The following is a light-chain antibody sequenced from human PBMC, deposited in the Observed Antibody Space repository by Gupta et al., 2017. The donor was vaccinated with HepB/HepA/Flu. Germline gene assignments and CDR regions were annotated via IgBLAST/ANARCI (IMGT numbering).Light chain of an antibody. CDR2: EVS. Sequence: QSALTQPPSVSGSPGQSVTISCTGTSSDVGSYNRVSWYQQPPGTAPKLMIYEVSNRPSGVPDRFSGSKSGNTASLTXSXLQAEDXADYYCSSYTSSSTLVFGGGTKLTVL. V-gene: IGLV2-18*02. CDR1: SSDVGSYNR. J-gene: IGLJ2*01. CDR3: SSYTSSSTLV.